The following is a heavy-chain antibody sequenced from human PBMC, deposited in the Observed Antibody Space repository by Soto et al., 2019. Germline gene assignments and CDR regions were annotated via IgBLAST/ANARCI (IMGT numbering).Heavy chain of an antibody. D-gene: IGHD6-13*01. J-gene: IGHJ3*02. CDR2: IFSNDEK. CDR3: ARVEKAAGADPDTFDI. Sequence: QVTLKESGPVLVKPTETLTLTCTVSVFSLSNARLGVSWIRQPPGKALEWLAHIFSNDEKTYTTSLKSSLTTSNETTKSKVVITITNMDSVDKATYYYARVEKAAGADPDTFDIWGQGTMVTVSS. V-gene: IGHV2-26*01. CDR1: VFSLSNARLG.